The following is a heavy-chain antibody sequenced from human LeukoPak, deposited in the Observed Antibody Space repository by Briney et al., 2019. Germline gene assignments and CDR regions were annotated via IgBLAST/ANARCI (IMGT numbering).Heavy chain of an antibody. Sequence: PSETLSPTCTVSGGSISSYYWSWIRQPPGKGLEWIGYIYYSGSTNYNPSLKSRVTISVDTSKNQFSLKLSSVTAADTAVYYCARDELGGAFDIWGQGTMVTVSS. D-gene: IGHD7-27*01. V-gene: IGHV4-59*01. CDR2: IYYSGST. J-gene: IGHJ3*02. CDR1: GGSISSYY. CDR3: ARDELGGAFDI.